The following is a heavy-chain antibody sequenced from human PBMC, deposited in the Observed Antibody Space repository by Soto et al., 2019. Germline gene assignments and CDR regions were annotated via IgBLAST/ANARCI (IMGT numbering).Heavy chain of an antibody. CDR1: GFTFSGSA. Sequence: QVQLVQSGPEVRKPGDSVTVSCKTSGFTFSGSAVQWVRQIRGQGLEWIGWIVVGSGKAKYAPKFQQRVTISRDKSTNTAYLEVNSLRHGDTAIYYCTVDTYGPDYWGQGTLVTVPS. CDR2: IVVGSGKA. V-gene: IGHV1-58*01. J-gene: IGHJ4*02. CDR3: TVDTYGPDY. D-gene: IGHD2-8*01.